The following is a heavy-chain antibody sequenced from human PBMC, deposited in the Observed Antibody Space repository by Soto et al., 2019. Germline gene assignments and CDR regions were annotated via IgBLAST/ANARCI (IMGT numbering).Heavy chain of an antibody. CDR1: GFTFSDYG. V-gene: IGHV3-30*03. J-gene: IGHJ4*02. Sequence: QVQVEEFGGGVVRPGRSLRLSCEGPGFTFSDYGFHWVRQAPGKGLEWVAMISYDGSDRYYRDSVQGRFIISRDDSKNTVFLQMNSLRTEDTAMYYCARSTYCNGGSCYPQYWGPGTLVTVSS. CDR2: ISYDGSDR. CDR3: ARSTYCNGGSCYPQY. D-gene: IGHD2-15*01.